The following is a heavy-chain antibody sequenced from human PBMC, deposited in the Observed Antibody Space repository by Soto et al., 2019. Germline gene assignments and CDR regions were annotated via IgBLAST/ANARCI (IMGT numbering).Heavy chain of an antibody. CDR1: GFTFSRYW. CDR3: AKDDYGDSWDYYYGMDV. CDR2: ISGSGGST. Sequence: PGGSLRLSCAASGFTFSRYWMHWVRQAPGKGLVWVSAISGSGGSTYYADSVKGRFTISRDNSKNTLYLQMNSLRAEDTAVYYCAKDDYGDSWDYYYGMDVWGQGTTVTVSS. D-gene: IGHD4-17*01. V-gene: IGHV3-23*01. J-gene: IGHJ6*02.